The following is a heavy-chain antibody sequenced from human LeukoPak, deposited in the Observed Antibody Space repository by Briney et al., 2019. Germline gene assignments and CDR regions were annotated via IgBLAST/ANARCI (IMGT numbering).Heavy chain of an antibody. J-gene: IGHJ6*04. CDR2: ISWNSGSI. CDR1: GFSFDDYA. CDR3: AELGITMIGGV. V-gene: IGHV3-9*01. Sequence: GGSLRLSCAASGFSFDDYAMHWVRQGPGKGLEWVSGISWNSGSIDYADSVKGRFIISRDNAKDSLYLQMNSLRAEDTAVYYCAELGITMIGGVWGKGTTVTISS. D-gene: IGHD3-10*02.